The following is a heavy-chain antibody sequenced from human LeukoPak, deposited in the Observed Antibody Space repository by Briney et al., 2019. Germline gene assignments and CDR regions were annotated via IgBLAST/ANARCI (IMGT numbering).Heavy chain of an antibody. D-gene: IGHD2-15*01. CDR1: GFTFSSYA. Sequence: GGSLRLSCAASGFTFSSYAMSWVRQAPGKGLGWVSAISGSGGSTYYADSVKGRFTISRDNSKNTLYLQMNSLRAEDTAVYYCAKADCSGGSCYRHFDYWAQGTLVTVSS. CDR2: ISGSGGST. V-gene: IGHV3-23*01. CDR3: AKADCSGGSCYRHFDY. J-gene: IGHJ4*02.